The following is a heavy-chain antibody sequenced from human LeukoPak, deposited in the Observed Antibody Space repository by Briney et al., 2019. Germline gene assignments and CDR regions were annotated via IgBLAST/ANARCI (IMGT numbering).Heavy chain of an antibody. J-gene: IGHJ5*02. V-gene: IGHV4-59*01. D-gene: IGHD2-21*02. CDR2: IYYNGNT. Sequence: PSETLSLTCTVSGGSLNNYYWNWIRQPPGKGLEWIGYIYYNGNTNYNPSLKSRVSISLDMSKNQFSLRLSSVTAADTAVYYCARELAYCGGDCYSWGQGTLVTVSS. CDR3: ARELAYCGGDCYS. CDR1: GGSLNNYY.